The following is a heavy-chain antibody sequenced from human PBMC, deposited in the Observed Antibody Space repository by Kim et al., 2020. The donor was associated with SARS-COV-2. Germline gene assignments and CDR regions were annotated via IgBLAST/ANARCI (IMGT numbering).Heavy chain of an antibody. CDR1: GFTFSTYG. CDR2: ISYDGSKN. V-gene: IGHV3-30*18. Sequence: GGSLRLSCEVSGFTFSTYGMYWVRQDPGKGLEGVAVISYDGSKNYYADSVKGRFTISRDNSKNTLFLQMNSLRAEDTAVYYCAKAVLRGVNYYYYGMDVWGQGTTVNVSS. CDR3: AKAVLRGVNYYYYGMDV. J-gene: IGHJ6*02. D-gene: IGHD3-10*01.